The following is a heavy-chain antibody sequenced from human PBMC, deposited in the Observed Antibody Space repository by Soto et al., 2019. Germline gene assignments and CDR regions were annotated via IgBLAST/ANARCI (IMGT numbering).Heavy chain of an antibody. CDR2: ISYDGNAK. Sequence: QVQLVESGGGVVQPGRSLRLSCAASGFTFRSYGIHWVRQAPGKGLEWVAIISYDGNAKYYADSVKGRFTISRDNSKNTLYLQLNSLRPEDTAVYYCARGGTNAFDIWGQGTMVTVSS. V-gene: IGHV3-30*03. D-gene: IGHD1-26*01. CDR3: ARGGTNAFDI. CDR1: GFTFRSYG. J-gene: IGHJ3*02.